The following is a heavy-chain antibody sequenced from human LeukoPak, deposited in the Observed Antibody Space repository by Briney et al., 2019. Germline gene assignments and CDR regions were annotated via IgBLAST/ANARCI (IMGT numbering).Heavy chain of an antibody. D-gene: IGHD5-18*01. CDR2: IKQDGSEK. Sequence: PGGSLRLSCAASGFTFSDYYMSWIRQAPGKGLEWVANIKQDGSEKYYVDSVKGRFTISRDNAKNSLYLQMNSLRAEDTAVYYCARNPPPIQLWSQGGAFDIWGQGTMVTVSS. V-gene: IGHV3-7*01. J-gene: IGHJ3*02. CDR3: ARNPPPIQLWSQGGAFDI. CDR1: GFTFSDYY.